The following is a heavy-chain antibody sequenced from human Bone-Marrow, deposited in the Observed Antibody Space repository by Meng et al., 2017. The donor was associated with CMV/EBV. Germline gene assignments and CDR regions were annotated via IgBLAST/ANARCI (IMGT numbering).Heavy chain of an antibody. J-gene: IGHJ5*02. CDR3: ARGGCSSTSCSPEWVDP. V-gene: IGHV1-69*10. Sequence: SVKVSCKASGGTFSSYAISWVRQAPGQGLEWMGGIIPILGIANYAQKFQGRVTITADKSTSTAYMELSSLRSEDTAVYYCARGGCSSTSCSPEWVDPWGQGTLVTVSS. CDR1: GGTFSSYA. CDR2: IIPILGIA. D-gene: IGHD2-2*01.